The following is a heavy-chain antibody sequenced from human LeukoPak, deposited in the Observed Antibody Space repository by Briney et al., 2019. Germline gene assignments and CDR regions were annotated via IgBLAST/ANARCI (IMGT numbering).Heavy chain of an antibody. CDR2: ICAYNGYT. D-gene: IGHD2-2*01. V-gene: IGHV1-18*01. J-gene: IGHJ6*02. CDR3: ARGGSSTSPLLWLWDGYYYYGMDV. Sequence: ASVKVSCKASGYTFTNYGVSWVRQAPGQGLEWMGWICAYNGYTNYAQKFQFRVTMTTDTSTSTAYMELRSLRSDDTAVYYCARGGSSTSPLLWLWDGYYYYGMDVWGQGTTVTVSS. CDR1: GYTFTNYG.